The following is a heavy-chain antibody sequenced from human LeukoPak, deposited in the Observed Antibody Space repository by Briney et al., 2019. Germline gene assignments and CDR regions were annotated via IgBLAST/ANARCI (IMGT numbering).Heavy chain of an antibody. CDR2: ISWNSGSI. CDR3: AKDSSGYYPAYYFEY. CDR1: GFTFDDYA. V-gene: IGHV3-9*01. D-gene: IGHD3-22*01. Sequence: GGSLRLSCAASGFTFDDYAMHWVRQAPGKGLEWVSGISWNSGSIGYADSVKGRFTISRDNAKNSLYLQMNSLRAEDTALYYCAKDSSGYYPAYYFEYWGQGTLVTVSS. J-gene: IGHJ4*02.